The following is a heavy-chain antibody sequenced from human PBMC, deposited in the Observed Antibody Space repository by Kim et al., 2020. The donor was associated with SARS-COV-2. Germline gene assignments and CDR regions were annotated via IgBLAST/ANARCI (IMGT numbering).Heavy chain of an antibody. V-gene: IGHV7-4-1*02. Sequence: ASVKVSCKASGYTFTSYAMNWVRQAPGQGLEWMGWINTNTGNPTYAQGFTGRVVFSLDTSVSTAYLQISSLKAEDTAVYYCARAQDSSSWYGTNWFDPWGQGTLVTVSS. J-gene: IGHJ5*02. CDR1: GYTFTSYA. CDR2: INTNTGNP. CDR3: ARAQDSSSWYGTNWFDP. D-gene: IGHD6-13*01.